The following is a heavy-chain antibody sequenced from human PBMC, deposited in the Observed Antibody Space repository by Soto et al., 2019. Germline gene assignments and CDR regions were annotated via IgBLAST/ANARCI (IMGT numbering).Heavy chain of an antibody. J-gene: IGHJ4*02. CDR2: IYPGDSDT. CDR3: ARRPTWGFRRDYLDY. CDR1: GYSLTTYW. Sequence: EVQLVQSGEEVKKPGESLKISCKVSGYSLTTYWIGWVRHMPGKGLEWMGIIYPGDSDTRYSPSFQGQVTIPAEKSISSSDQQWSSLKVSDSAMYYCARRPTWGFRRDYLDYWGQETLVTVSP. V-gene: IGHV5-51*01. D-gene: IGHD7-27*01.